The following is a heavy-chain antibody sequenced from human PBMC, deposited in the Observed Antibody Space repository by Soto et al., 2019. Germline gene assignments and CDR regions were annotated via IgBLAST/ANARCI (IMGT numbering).Heavy chain of an antibody. Sequence: GESLKISCKGSGYSFTSYWIGWVRQMPGKGLEWMGIIYPGDSDTTYSPSFQGQVTISADKSISTAYLQWSSLKASDTAMYYCARQVRGGSAWSAPATFDIWGQGTMVTVSS. D-gene: IGHD6-19*01. CDR1: GYSFTSYW. CDR3: ARQVRGGSAWSAPATFDI. V-gene: IGHV5-51*01. CDR2: IYPGDSDT. J-gene: IGHJ3*02.